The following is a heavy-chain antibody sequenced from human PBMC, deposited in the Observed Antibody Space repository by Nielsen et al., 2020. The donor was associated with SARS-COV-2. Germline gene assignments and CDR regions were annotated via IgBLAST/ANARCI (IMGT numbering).Heavy chain of an antibody. CDR1: GFTFSSYW. V-gene: IGHV3-7*01. CDR3: ARVQNDILTGYPDPYFDY. Sequence: GESLKISCAASGFTFSSYWMSWVRQAPGKGLEWVANIKQDGSEKYYVDSVKGRFTISRDNAKNSLSLQMNSLRAEDTAVYYCARVQNDILTGYPDPYFDYWGQGTLVTVSS. CDR2: IKQDGSEK. J-gene: IGHJ4*02. D-gene: IGHD3-9*01.